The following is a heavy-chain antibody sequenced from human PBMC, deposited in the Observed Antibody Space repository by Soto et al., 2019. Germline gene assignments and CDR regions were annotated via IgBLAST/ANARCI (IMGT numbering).Heavy chain of an antibody. CDR3: ARDSSGDFWSGYGDAFDI. CDR2: ISSSSSYI. J-gene: IGHJ3*02. Sequence: GGSLRLSCAASGFTFSSYSMNWVRQAPGKGLEWVSSISSSSSYIYYADSVKGRFTISRDNAKNSLYLQMNSLRAEDTAVYYCARDSSGDFWSGYGDAFDIWGQGTMVTVSS. V-gene: IGHV3-21*01. D-gene: IGHD3-3*01. CDR1: GFTFSSYS.